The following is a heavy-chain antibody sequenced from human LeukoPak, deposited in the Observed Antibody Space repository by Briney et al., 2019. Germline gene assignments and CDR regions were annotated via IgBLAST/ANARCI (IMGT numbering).Heavy chain of an antibody. CDR1: GFILSNYG. D-gene: IGHD2-15*01. J-gene: IGHJ5*02. V-gene: IGHV3-30*02. CDR2: IRYDGSNK. Sequence: GGSLRLSCAASGFILSNYGMHWVRQAPGKGLEWVAFIRYDGSNKYHADSVKGRFTISRDSSKNTLSLQMNSLRAEDSAVYYCAKDVGYWAFDPWGQGTLVTVSS. CDR3: AKDVGYWAFDP.